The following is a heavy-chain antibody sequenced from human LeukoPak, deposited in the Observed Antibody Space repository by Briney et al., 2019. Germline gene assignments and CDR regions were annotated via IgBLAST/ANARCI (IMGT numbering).Heavy chain of an antibody. CDR3: ARAAYCGGDCYSFDY. D-gene: IGHD2-21*01. J-gene: IGHJ4*02. CDR1: AGTFSSYA. Sequence: ASVKVSCKASAGTFSSYAISWVRQAPGQGLEWMGGVLPIFGTANYAQKFQGRVTINADESTSTAYMELSSLRAEDTAVYYWARAAYCGGDCYSFDYGGQGTLVTVSS. CDR2: VLPIFGTA. V-gene: IGHV1-69*13.